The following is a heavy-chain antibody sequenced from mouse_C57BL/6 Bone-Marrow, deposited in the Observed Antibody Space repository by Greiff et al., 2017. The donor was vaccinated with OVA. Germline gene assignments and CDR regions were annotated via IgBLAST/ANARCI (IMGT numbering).Heavy chain of an antibody. D-gene: IGHD1-1*01. CDR1: GYTFTSYW. CDR3: AREDYYGSSPLDY. CDR2: IHPNSGST. J-gene: IGHJ2*01. Sequence: QVQLQQPGAELVKPGASVKLSCKASGYTFTSYWMHWVKQRPGQGLEWIGMIHPNSGSTNYNEKFKSKATLTVDKSTSTAYMQLSSLTSEDSAVDYCAREDYYGSSPLDYWGQGTTLTVSS. V-gene: IGHV1-64*01.